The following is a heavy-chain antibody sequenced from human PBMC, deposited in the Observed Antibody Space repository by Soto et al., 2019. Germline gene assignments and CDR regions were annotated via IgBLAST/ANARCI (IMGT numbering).Heavy chain of an antibody. J-gene: IGHJ4*02. D-gene: IGHD2-15*01. CDR3: AREDGGGGRRHDF. Sequence: QVQLVQSGAEVKKPGASVKISCKTSGYTFARHYIHWVRKVPGQGLEWMGMINPSDGSTSYVQKFQGRVTMTRDTSATTVFLNMSRLTSHDTAVFYCAREDGGGGRRHDFWGQGTLVTVSS. CDR2: INPSDGST. V-gene: IGHV1-46*01. CDR1: GYTFARHY.